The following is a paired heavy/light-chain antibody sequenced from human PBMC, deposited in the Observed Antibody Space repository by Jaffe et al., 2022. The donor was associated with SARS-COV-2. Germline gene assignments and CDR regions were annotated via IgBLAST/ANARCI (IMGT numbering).Light chain of an antibody. V-gene: IGLV2-14*01. CDR3: SSYTSSSTLV. CDR2: DVS. J-gene: IGLJ2*01. Sequence: QSALTQPASVSGSPGQSTTISCTGTSSDVGGHNYVSWYQQHPGKAPKVMIYDVSSRPSGVSNRFSGSKSGNTASLTISGLQAEDEADYYCSSYTSSSTLVFGGGTKLTVL. CDR1: SSDVGGHNY.
Heavy chain of an antibody. CDR3: AIRLASSYWYFGL. Sequence: EVQLVQSGAEVKKPGESLRISCKGSGYSFTRYWISWVRQMPGKGLEWMGRIDPSDSYTTYSPSFQGHVTITADKSISTAYLQWSSLEASDTAMYYCAIRLASSYWYFGLWGRGTLVTVSS. D-gene: IGHD2-2*01. J-gene: IGHJ2*01. CDR2: IDPSDSYT. V-gene: IGHV5-10-1*03. CDR1: GYSFTRYW.